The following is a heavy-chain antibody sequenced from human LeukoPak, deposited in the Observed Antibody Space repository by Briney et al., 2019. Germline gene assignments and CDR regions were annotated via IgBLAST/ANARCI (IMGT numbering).Heavy chain of an antibody. V-gene: IGHV3-21*01. CDR3: ARRMAGTETFDY. CDR2: ISSSSSYI. J-gene: IGHJ4*02. D-gene: IGHD6-19*01. CDR1: GFTFSSYS. Sequence: GGSLRLSCAASGFTFSSYSVNWVRQAPGKGLEWVSSISSSSSYIYYADSVKGRFTISRDNAKNSLYLQMNSLRAEDTAVYYCARRMAGTETFDYWGQGTLVTVSS.